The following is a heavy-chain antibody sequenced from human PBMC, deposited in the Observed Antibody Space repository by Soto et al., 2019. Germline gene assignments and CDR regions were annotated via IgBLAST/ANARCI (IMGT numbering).Heavy chain of an antibody. CDR2: IYHSGST. Sequence: SETLSLTCAVSGGSISSSNWWSWVPQPPGKGLEWIGEIYHSGSTNYNPSLKSRVTISVDKSKNQFSLKLSSVTAADTAVYYCARDVHVDTAMVSYYYGMDVWGQGTTVTVSS. CDR3: ARDVHVDTAMVSYYYGMDV. D-gene: IGHD5-18*01. J-gene: IGHJ6*02. V-gene: IGHV4-4*02. CDR1: GGSISSSNW.